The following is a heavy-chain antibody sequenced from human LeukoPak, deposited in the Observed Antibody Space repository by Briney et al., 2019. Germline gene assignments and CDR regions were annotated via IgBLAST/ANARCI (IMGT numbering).Heavy chain of an antibody. CDR2: IYYSGST. D-gene: IGHD4-17*01. CDR1: GGSISSYY. CDR3: ARVRATRAATVTTLLRYYYYMDV. Sequence: SETLSLTCTVSGGSISSYYWSWIRQPPGKGLEWIGYIYYSGSTNYNPSLKSRVTISVDTSKNQFSLKLSSVTAADTAVYYCARVRATRAATVTTLLRYYYYMDVWGKGTTVTVSS. J-gene: IGHJ6*03. V-gene: IGHV4-59*12.